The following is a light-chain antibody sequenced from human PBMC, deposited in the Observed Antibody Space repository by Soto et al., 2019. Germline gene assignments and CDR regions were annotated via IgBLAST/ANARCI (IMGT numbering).Light chain of an antibody. CDR3: QSYDSSLSGSDV. Sequence: QSVLTQPPSVSAAPGQRVTISCTGSSSNIGAGYDVHWYQQLPGTAPKLLIYGNNNRPSGVPDRFSGSKSGTSASLAITGLQAEDEADYYCQSYDSSLSGSDVFGTGTKLTVL. CDR1: SSNIGAGYD. V-gene: IGLV1-40*01. J-gene: IGLJ1*01. CDR2: GNN.